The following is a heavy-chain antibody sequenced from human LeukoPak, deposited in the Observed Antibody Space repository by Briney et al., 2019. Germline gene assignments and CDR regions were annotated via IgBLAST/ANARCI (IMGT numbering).Heavy chain of an antibody. D-gene: IGHD6-19*01. CDR2: VYYSGST. CDR3: ARHISSGWYRGDWYFDL. Sequence: PSETLSLTCTVSGGSISSYYWSWIRQPPGKGLEWIGYVYYSGSTNYNPSLKSRVTISVDTSESQFSLKLISVTAADTAVYYCARHISSGWYRGDWYFDLWGRGTLLTVSS. J-gene: IGHJ2*01. CDR1: GGSISSYY. V-gene: IGHV4-59*08.